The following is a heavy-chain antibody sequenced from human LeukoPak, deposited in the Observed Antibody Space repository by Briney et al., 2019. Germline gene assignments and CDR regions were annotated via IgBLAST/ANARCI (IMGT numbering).Heavy chain of an antibody. CDR3: ARGLTRYFDWPNAFDI. Sequence: PGGSLRLSCAASGFTVSSNYMSWVRQAPGKGLEWVSVIYSGGSTNYADSVKGRFTISRDNSKNTLYLQMNSLRAEDTAVYYCARGLTRYFDWPNAFDIWGQGTMVTVSS. CDR2: IYSGGST. V-gene: IGHV3-66*01. CDR1: GFTVSSNY. D-gene: IGHD3-9*01. J-gene: IGHJ3*02.